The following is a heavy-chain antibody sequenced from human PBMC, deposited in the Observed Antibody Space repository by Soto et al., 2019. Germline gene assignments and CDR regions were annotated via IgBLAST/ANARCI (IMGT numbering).Heavy chain of an antibody. CDR3: ARQHGDYYFDY. J-gene: IGHJ4*02. D-gene: IGHD4-17*01. CDR2: INHSGST. V-gene: IGHV4-34*01. CDR1: GGSFSGYY. Sequence: PSETLSLTCAVYGGSFSGYYWSWIRQPPGKGLEWIGEINHSGSTNYNPSLKSRVTISVDTSKNQFSLKLSSVTAADTAVYYCARQHGDYYFDYWGQGTLVTVSS.